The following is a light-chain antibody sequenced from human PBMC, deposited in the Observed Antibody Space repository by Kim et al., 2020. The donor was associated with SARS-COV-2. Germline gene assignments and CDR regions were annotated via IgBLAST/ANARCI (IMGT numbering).Light chain of an antibody. V-gene: IGLV4-69*01. CDR3: QTWGTGIRV. CDR1: SGHSSYA. Sequence: QLVLTQSPSASDSLGASVKLTCTLSSGHSSYAIAWHQQQPEKGPRYLMKLNSDGAHNKGDGIPDRFSGSSSGAERYLTISSLQSEDEADYYCQTWGTGIRVFGGGTQLTVL. J-gene: IGLJ2*01. CDR2: LNSDGAH.